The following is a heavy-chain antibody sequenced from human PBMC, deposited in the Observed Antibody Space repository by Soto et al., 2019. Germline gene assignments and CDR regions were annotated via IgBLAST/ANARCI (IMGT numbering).Heavy chain of an antibody. CDR2: ISYDGSNK. CDR3: ARVGSSGWYAAFDI. D-gene: IGHD6-19*01. V-gene: IGHV3-30*04. J-gene: IGHJ3*02. Sequence: GGSLRLSCAASGFTFSSYAMHWVRQAPGKGLEWVAVISYDGSNKYYADSVKGRFTISRDNSKNTLYLQMNSLRAEDTAVYYCARVGSSGWYAAFDIWGQGTMVTVSS. CDR1: GFTFSSYA.